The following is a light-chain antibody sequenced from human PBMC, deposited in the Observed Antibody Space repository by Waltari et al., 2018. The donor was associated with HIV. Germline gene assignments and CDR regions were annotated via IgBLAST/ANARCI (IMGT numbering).Light chain of an antibody. J-gene: IGLJ3*02. Sequence: QSVLTQSPSASGTPGQRVTISCSGGTSNIGSNSVSWYPQVPGTAPLLFMFSNFLRPSGVPERVSGAESGTSAALGISGRQSEDQAHYYCATWDDSVDGPVFGGGTRLTVL. CDR1: TSNIGSNS. CDR2: SNF. CDR3: ATWDDSVDGPV. V-gene: IGLV1-44*01.